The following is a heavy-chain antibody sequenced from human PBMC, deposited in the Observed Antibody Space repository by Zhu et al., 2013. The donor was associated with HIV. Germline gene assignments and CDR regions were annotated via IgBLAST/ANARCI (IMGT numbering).Heavy chain of an antibody. CDR3: ARDSIIGAQQTSRSGWFDP. V-gene: IGHV1-69*12. J-gene: IGHJ5*02. CDR2: IIPVFGTA. CDR1: GGTFSSYV. D-gene: IGHD7-27*01. Sequence: QVQLVQSGAEVKKPGSSVKVSCKASGGTFSSYVISWVRQAPGQGLEWMGGIIPVFGTANYAQKFQGRVTITADESTSTAYMEVTSLRSEDTAVYYCARDSIIGAQQTSRSGWFDPWGQGTLVTVSS.